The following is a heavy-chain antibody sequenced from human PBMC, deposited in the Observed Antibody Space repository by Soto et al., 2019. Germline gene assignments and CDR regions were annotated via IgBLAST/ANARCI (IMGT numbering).Heavy chain of an antibody. V-gene: IGHV3-23*01. J-gene: IGHJ5*02. D-gene: IGHD2-21*01. CDR1: GFTFSSYA. Sequence: GGSLRLSCAASGFTFSSYAMSWIRQAPGKGLEWVSAISGSGGSTYYADSVKGRFTISRDNTKNTLYLQMNSLRAEDTAVYYCAKDPGEGPNWFDPWGQGTLVTVSS. CDR2: ISGSGGST. CDR3: AKDPGEGPNWFDP.